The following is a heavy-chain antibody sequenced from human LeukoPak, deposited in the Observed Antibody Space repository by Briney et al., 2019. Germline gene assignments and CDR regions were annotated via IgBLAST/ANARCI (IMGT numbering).Heavy chain of an antibody. V-gene: IGHV1-2*02. CDR2: INPNSGGT. J-gene: IGHJ4*02. D-gene: IGHD3-10*01. CDR3: ARAQLKLLWFGEFPYYFDY. CDR1: GYTFTGYY. Sequence: ASVKVSCKASGYTFTGYYMHWVRQAPGQGLEWMGWINPNSGGTNYAQKFQGRVTMTRDTSISTAYMELSRLRSDDTAVYYCARAQLKLLWFGEFPYYFDYWGQGTLVTASS.